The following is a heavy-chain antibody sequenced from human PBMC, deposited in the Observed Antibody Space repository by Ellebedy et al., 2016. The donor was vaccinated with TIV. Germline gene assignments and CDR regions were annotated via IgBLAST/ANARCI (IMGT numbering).Heavy chain of an antibody. V-gene: IGHV4-59*08. CDR1: GGSISSYY. J-gene: IGHJ5*02. CDR3: ARAISPTTPGNWFDR. D-gene: IGHD4-17*01. Sequence: MPSETLSLTCTVSGGSISSYYWSWIPQPPGKGLEWIGYIYYSGSTKYNPSLKSRVTISVDTSKNQFSLKLSSVTAAETAVYYCARAISPTTPGNWFDRWGQGTLVTVSS. CDR2: IYYSGST.